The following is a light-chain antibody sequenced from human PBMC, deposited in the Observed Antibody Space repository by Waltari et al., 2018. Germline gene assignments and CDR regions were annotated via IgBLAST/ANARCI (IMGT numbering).Light chain of an antibody. Sequence: QSALTQPASVSGSPGQSITISCTGTRSDVGAYNHVSWFRQYPGKAPELIIYDVYNPPFGVSGRFSGSKSGNTASLTISGLQAGDEGDYYCSSYTDTKTYVFGSGTTVSVV. CDR3: SSYTDTKTYV. CDR1: RSDVGAYNH. V-gene: IGLV2-14*01. J-gene: IGLJ1*01. CDR2: DVY.